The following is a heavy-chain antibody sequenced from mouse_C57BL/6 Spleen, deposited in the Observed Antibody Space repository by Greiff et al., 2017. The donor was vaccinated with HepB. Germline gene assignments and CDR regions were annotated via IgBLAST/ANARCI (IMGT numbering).Heavy chain of an antibody. Sequence: EVKLVESGPGLVKPSQSLSLTCSVTGYSITSGYYWNWIRQFPGNKLEWMGYISYDGSNNYNPSLKNRISITRDTSKNQFFLKLNSVTTEDTATYYCAMAYYGSSYVSYAMDYWGQGTSVTVSS. V-gene: IGHV3-6*01. D-gene: IGHD1-1*01. J-gene: IGHJ4*01. CDR1: GYSITSGYY. CDR2: ISYDGSN. CDR3: AMAYYGSSYVSYAMDY.